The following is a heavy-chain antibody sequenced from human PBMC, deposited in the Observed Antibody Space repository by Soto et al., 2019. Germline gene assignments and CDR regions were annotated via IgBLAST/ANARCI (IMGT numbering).Heavy chain of an antibody. J-gene: IGHJ6*03. CDR1: GDSVSSNSAA. CDR2: TYYRSKWYN. CDR3: ARGDTAVAAYYYYYYYMDV. Sequence: PSQTLSLTCAISGDSVSSNSAAWNWIRQSPSRGLEWLGRTYYRSKWYNDYAVSVKSRITINPDTSKNQFSLQLNSVTPEDTAVYYCARGDTAVAAYYYYYYYMDVWGKGTTVTVSS. D-gene: IGHD5-18*01. V-gene: IGHV6-1*01.